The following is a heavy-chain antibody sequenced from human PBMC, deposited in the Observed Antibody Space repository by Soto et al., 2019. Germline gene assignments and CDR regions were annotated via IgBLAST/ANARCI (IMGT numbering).Heavy chain of an antibody. D-gene: IGHD3-22*01. V-gene: IGHV4-4*02. Sequence: QVQLQESGPGLVKPSGTLSLTCAVSGGSISSDKWWNWVRQPPGKGLEWIGEVHRSGSTNSNPSLKSLVTISVDKSQNHFSLKLNSVTAADTAVYYCARRDYYDSTGYYGDWGQGTPVTVSS. CDR3: ARRDYYDSTGYYGD. J-gene: IGHJ4*02. CDR2: VHRSGST. CDR1: GGSISSDKW.